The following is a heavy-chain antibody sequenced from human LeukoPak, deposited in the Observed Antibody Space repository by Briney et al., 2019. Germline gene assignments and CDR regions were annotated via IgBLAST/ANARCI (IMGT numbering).Heavy chain of an antibody. V-gene: IGHV4-59*01. CDR1: GGSISFYY. Sequence: PSETLSLTCTVSGGSISFYYWSWIRQPPGKGLEWIGYIYYSGSTNYNPSLKSRVTISVDTSKNQFSLKLSSVTAADTAVYYCARVLYYYDSSGCYGNYYYGMDVWGQGTTVTVSS. CDR2: IYYSGST. J-gene: IGHJ6*02. CDR3: ARVLYYYDSSGCYGNYYYGMDV. D-gene: IGHD3-22*01.